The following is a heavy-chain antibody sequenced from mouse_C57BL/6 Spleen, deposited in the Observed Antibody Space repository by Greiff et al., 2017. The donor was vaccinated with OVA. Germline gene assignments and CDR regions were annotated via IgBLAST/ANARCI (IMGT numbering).Heavy chain of an antibody. CDR3: ARDTEHYPFAY. Sequence: EVKLVESGGGLVKPGGSLKLSCAASGFTFSSYAMSWVRQTPEKRLEWVATISDGGSYTYYPDNVKGRFTISRDNAKNNLYLQMSHLKSEDTAMYYCARDTEHYPFAYWGQGTLVTVSA. CDR2: ISDGGSYT. J-gene: IGHJ3*01. CDR1: GFTFSSYA. V-gene: IGHV5-4*01. D-gene: IGHD1-1*02.